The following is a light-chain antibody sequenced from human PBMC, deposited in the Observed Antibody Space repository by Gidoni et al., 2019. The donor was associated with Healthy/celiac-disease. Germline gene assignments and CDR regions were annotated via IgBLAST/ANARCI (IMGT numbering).Light chain of an antibody. V-gene: IGKV1-33*01. Sequence: DIQMNQSPSLLSASLGDRVTITCQASQDTNNFLNWYQQKPGKAPKLLSYDASNLETGVPSRFSGSGAGTDCTVTISSLQPEDIATYYCQQYDNLPPRRSTFGQGTKLEIK. CDR1: QDTNNF. J-gene: IGKJ2*01. CDR3: QQYDNLPPRRST. CDR2: DAS.